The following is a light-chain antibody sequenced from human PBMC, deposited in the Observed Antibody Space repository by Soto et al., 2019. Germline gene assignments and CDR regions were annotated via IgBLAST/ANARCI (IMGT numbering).Light chain of an antibody. CDR1: QSISSSY. CDR3: QYYGRSPPYT. J-gene: IGKJ2*01. CDR2: GAS. V-gene: IGKV3-20*01. Sequence: EIVLTQSPGTLSLSPGEGATLSCRTSQSISSSYLSWFQQRPGQAPRVLIYGASNRASGIPDRFSGSGSGKDFTLNISSLEPEDFAVYYCQYYGRSPPYTFGQGTKLDIK.